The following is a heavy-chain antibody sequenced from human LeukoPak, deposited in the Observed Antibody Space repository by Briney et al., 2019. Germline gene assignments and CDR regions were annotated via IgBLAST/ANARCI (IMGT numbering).Heavy chain of an antibody. D-gene: IGHD4-17*01. J-gene: IGHJ3*02. CDR3: ARGGANDYGDSDAFDI. V-gene: IGHV4-34*01. Sequence: PSETLSLTCAVYGGSFSGYYWSWIRQPPGKGLEWIGEINHSGSTNYNPSLKSRVTISVDTSKHQFSLKLTSVTAADTAVYFCARGGANDYGDSDAFDIWGQGTMVTVSS. CDR2: INHSGST. CDR1: GGSFSGYY.